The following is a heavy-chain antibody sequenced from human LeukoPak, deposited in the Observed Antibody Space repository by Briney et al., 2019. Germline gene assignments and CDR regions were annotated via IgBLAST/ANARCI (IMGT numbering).Heavy chain of an antibody. J-gene: IGHJ3*02. CDR3: ARRPTRRAYYYDSSGYYYVAAFDI. V-gene: IGHV4-34*01. CDR1: GGSFSGYY. D-gene: IGHD3-22*01. CDR2: INHSGST. Sequence: PSETLSLTCAVYGGSFSGYYWSWIRQPPGKGLEWIGEINHSGSTNYNPSLKSRVTKSVDTSKNQFSLKLSSVTAADTAVYYCARRPTRRAYYYDSSGYYYVAAFDIWGQGTMVTVSS.